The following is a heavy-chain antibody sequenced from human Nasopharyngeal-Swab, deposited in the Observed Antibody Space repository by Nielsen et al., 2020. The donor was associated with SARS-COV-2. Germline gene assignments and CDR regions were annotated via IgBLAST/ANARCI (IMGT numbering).Heavy chain of an antibody. J-gene: IGHJ4*02. Sequence: GESLKISCAASGFTFSSYWMSWVRQASGKGLEWVGRIRSKANSYATAYAASVKGRFTISRDDSKNTAYLQMNSLKTEDTAVYYCTRPYYGDLGHYWGQGTLVTVSS. CDR2: IRSKANSYAT. CDR3: TRPYYGDLGHY. CDR1: GFTFSSYW. V-gene: IGHV3-73*01. D-gene: IGHD4-17*01.